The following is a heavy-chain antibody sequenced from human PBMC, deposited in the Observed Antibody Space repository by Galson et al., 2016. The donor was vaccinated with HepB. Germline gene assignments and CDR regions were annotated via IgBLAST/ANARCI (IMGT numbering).Heavy chain of an antibody. CDR2: TRNRARSHTT. J-gene: IGHJ4*02. V-gene: IGHV3-72*01. CDR1: GFILSDYY. CDR3: TRTGLGDFDY. Sequence: SLRLSCAASGFILSDYYMDWVRQAPGKGLEWVGRTRNRARSHTTDYAASVKGRFIISRDNSRGLVYLQMNGLKADDTAVYYCTRTGLGDFDYWGRGILVTVSS.